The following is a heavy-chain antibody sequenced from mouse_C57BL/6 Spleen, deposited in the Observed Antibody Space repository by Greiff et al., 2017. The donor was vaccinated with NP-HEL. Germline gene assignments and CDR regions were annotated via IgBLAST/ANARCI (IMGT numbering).Heavy chain of an antibody. CDR3: TRSTITTVVGEVYAMVY. Sequence: QVQLQQSGAELVRPGASVTLSCKASGYTFTDYEMHWVKQTPVHGLEWIGAIDPETGGTAYNQKFKGKAILTADKSSSTAYMELRSLTSEDSAVYYCTRSTITTVVGEVYAMVYWGQGTSVTVSS. D-gene: IGHD1-1*01. CDR1: GYTFTDYE. V-gene: IGHV1-15*01. CDR2: IDPETGGT. J-gene: IGHJ4*01.